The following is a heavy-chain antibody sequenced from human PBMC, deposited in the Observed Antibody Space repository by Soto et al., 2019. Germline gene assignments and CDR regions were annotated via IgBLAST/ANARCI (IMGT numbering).Heavy chain of an antibody. Sequence: GGSLRLSCAASGFTFSSSEMNWVRQGPWKGLEWVSYISSSGSTIYYADSVKGRFTISRDNAKNSLYLQMNSLRAEATAVYYCARVVIGANPFSPPYWFDPWGQGTRVTVSS. J-gene: IGHJ5*02. V-gene: IGHV3-48*03. CDR2: ISSSGSTI. D-gene: IGHD1-26*01. CDR3: ARVVIGANPFSPPYWFDP. CDR1: GFTFSSSE.